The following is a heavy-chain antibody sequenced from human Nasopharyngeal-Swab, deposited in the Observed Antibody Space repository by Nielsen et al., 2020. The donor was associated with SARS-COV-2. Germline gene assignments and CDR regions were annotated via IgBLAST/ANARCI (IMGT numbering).Heavy chain of an antibody. CDR3: ARARAAIYDFWSGYYPRDFNGMDV. Sequence: GGSLRLSCAASGFTFSDYYMSWIRQAPGKGLEWVSYISSSSSYTNYADSVKGRFNISREKAKNSLYLQMNSLRAEDTAVYYCARARAAIYDFWSGYYPRDFNGMDVWGQGTTVTVSS. D-gene: IGHD3-3*01. CDR2: ISSSSSYT. J-gene: IGHJ6*02. CDR1: GFTFSDYY. V-gene: IGHV3-11*06.